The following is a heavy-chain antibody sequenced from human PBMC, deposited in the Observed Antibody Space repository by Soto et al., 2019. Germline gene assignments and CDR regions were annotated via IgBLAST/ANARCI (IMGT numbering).Heavy chain of an antibody. J-gene: IGHJ4*02. CDR2: IYHSGRT. CDR3: ARQRTTVVTQAYFDY. V-gene: IGHV4-39*01. Sequence: SETLSLTCTVSVGSISSDSYYWDWIRRPPGKGLEWIGSIYHSGRTYYNPSLKSRVSISIGTSKNQFSLKLSSVTAADTALYYCARQRTTVVTQAYFDYWGQGALVTVSS. CDR1: VGSISSDSYY. D-gene: IGHD2-21*02.